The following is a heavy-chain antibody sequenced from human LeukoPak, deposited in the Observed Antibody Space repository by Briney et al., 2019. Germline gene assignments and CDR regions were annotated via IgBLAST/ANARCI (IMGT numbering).Heavy chain of an antibody. CDR3: ARADYGDPKYYFDY. CDR2: IYYSGST. CDR1: GGSISSYY. V-gene: IGHV4-59*01. D-gene: IGHD4-17*01. J-gene: IGHJ4*02. Sequence: KSSETLSLTCTVSGGSISSYYWSWIRQPPGKGLEWIGYIYYSGSTNYNPSLKSRVTISVDTSKNQFSLKLSSVTAADTAVYYCARADYGDPKYYFDYWGQGTLVTVSS.